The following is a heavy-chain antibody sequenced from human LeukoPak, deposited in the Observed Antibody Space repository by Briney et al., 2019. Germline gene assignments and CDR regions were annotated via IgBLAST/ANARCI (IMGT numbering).Heavy chain of an antibody. V-gene: IGHV3-74*01. CDR3: ARDGWVDY. D-gene: IGHD3-10*01. Sequence: GGSLRLSCAASGFTFTYYWMHWVRQAPGKGLVWVSRINGDGISTTYADSVKGRFTISRDNAKNTLYLQMNSLRAEDTAVYYCARDGWVDYWGQGTLVTVSS. CDR1: GFTFTYYW. CDR2: INGDGIST. J-gene: IGHJ4*02.